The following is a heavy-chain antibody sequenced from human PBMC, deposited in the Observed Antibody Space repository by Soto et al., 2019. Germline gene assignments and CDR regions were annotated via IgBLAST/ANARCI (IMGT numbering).Heavy chain of an antibody. Sequence: SETLSLTCAVSGGSISSSNWWSWVRQPPGKGLEWIGEIYHSGSTNYNPSLKSRVTISVDKSKNQFSLKLNSVTPDDTAVYYCAGLIGSSWLDSWGQGTLVTVSS. CDR2: IYHSGST. V-gene: IGHV4-4*02. D-gene: IGHD6-13*01. J-gene: IGHJ5*01. CDR1: GGSISSSNW. CDR3: AGLIGSSWLDS.